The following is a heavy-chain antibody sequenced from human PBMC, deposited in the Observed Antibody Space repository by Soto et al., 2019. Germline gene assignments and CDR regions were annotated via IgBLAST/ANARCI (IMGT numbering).Heavy chain of an antibody. V-gene: IGHV1-69*13. CDR1: GGSFSSYA. J-gene: IGHJ6*02. CDR2: IIPYIATV. Sequence: ASVKVSFKASGGSFSSYAISWLRQAPGQGLDWMGGIIPYIATVNFAQKFQDRVTISADEYTNTVYMELSSLRSEDTAVYFCARHRPYFGSGSYYYGMDVWGQGTTVTVSS. D-gene: IGHD3-10*01. CDR3: ARHRPYFGSGSYYYGMDV.